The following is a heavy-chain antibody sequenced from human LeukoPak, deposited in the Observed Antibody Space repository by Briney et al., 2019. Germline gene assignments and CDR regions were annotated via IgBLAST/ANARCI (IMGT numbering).Heavy chain of an antibody. Sequence: PSGTLSLTCTVSGGSISSHYWSWIRQPAGKGLEWIGRIYTSGSTNYNPSLKSRVTMSVDTSKNQFSLKLSSVTAADTAVYYCARGSLEKYSGSYLAGWYYYYMDVWGKGTTVTVSS. V-gene: IGHV4-4*07. CDR2: IYTSGST. D-gene: IGHD1-26*01. J-gene: IGHJ6*03. CDR3: ARGSLEKYSGSYLAGWYYYYMDV. CDR1: GGSISSHY.